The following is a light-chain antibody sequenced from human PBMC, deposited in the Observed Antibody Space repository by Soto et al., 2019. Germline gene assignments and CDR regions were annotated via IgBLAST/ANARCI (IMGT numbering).Light chain of an antibody. V-gene: IGKV3-15*01. CDR3: QQSNNWPYT. Sequence: EIVLTQSPGTLSVSPGERANLPCRASQSVSTNLAWFQQKPGQAPRLLIYGASTSATGIAARCRGSGSWTEYTLIINSLQSEDLAVYYCQQSNNWPYTFGQGTKLEV. CDR2: GAS. J-gene: IGKJ2*01. CDR1: QSVSTN.